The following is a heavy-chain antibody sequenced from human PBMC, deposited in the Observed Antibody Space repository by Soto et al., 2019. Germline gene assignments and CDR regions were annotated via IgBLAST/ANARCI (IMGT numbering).Heavy chain of an antibody. D-gene: IGHD3-16*02. V-gene: IGHV4-31*03. CDR3: ARSLGEHFTFGGVIVPYYYYGMDV. Sequence: SETLSLTCTVSGGSISSGGYYWSWIRQHPGKGLEWIGYIYYSGSTYYNPSLKSRVTISVDTSKNQFSLKLSSVTAADTAVYYSARSLGEHFTFGGVIVPYYYYGMDVWGQGTTVTVSS. J-gene: IGHJ6*02. CDR1: GGSISSGGYY. CDR2: IYYSGST.